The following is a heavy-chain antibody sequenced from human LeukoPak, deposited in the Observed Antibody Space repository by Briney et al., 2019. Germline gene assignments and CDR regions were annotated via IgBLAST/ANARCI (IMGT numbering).Heavy chain of an antibody. CDR3: ARAVCGITMVRGVTCWFDP. CDR1: GGSISGYY. J-gene: IGHJ5*02. V-gene: IGHV4-59*01. CDR2: IYYTGST. D-gene: IGHD3-10*01. Sequence: PSETLSLTCTVSGGSISGYYWTWIRQPPGKGLEWIGYIYYTGSTKYNPSLKSRVTISVDTSKNQFSLKLSPVTAADTAVYYCARAVCGITMVRGVTCWFDPWGQGTLVTVSS.